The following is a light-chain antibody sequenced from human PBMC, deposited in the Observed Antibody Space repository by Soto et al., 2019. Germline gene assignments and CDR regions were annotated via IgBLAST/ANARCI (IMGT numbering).Light chain of an antibody. Sequence: QPVLTQSSSASASLGSSVKLTCTLSSGHSSYIIAWHQQQPGKAPRYLMKLEGSGSYNKGSGVPDRFSGSSSGADRYLTISSLQFEDEAEYYCETWDSNTRVFGGGTKVTVL. CDR1: SGHSSYI. J-gene: IGLJ2*01. V-gene: IGLV4-60*02. CDR2: LEGSGSY. CDR3: ETWDSNTRV.